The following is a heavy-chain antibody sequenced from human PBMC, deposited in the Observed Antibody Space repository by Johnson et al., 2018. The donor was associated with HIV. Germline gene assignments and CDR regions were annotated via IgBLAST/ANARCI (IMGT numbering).Heavy chain of an antibody. V-gene: IGHV3-30-3*01. CDR3: ARGGGVVGNAFDI. D-gene: IGHD1-26*01. CDR2: ISYDGSNK. J-gene: IGHJ3*02. CDR1: GFTFSSYS. Sequence: HVQLVESGGGLVKPGGSLRLSCAASGFTFSSYSMHWVRQAPGKGLEWVAVISYDGSNKYYADSVKGRFTISRDNSKNTLYLQMGSLRAEDMAVYYCARGGGVVGNAFDIWGQGTMVTVSS.